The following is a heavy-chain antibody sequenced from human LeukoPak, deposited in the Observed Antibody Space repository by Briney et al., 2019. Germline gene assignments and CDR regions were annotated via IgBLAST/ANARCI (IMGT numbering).Heavy chain of an antibody. J-gene: IGHJ4*02. CDR3: SRGGRSVWFTDLLAY. D-gene: IGHD2-21*01. CDR2: INHDESED. V-gene: IGHV3-7*01. CDR1: GFNFSSYW. Sequence: PWESLTLSCEASGFNFSSYWMVWVRQAPPKGLEWVANINHDESEDHFVDSVKGRYSISRVNAHNSLYLDMHSPGVDETALYFFSRGGRSVWFTDLLAYWGQGILVTVSS.